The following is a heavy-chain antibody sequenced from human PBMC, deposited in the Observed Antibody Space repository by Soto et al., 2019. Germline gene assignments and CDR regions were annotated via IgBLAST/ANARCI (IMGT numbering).Heavy chain of an antibody. CDR2: MNPNSGNT. D-gene: IGHD2-2*01. V-gene: IGHV1-8*01. CDR1: GYTFTSYD. CDR3: ARDYCISTSCYSSHYGMDV. J-gene: IGHJ6*02. Sequence: QVQLVQSGAEVKKPGASVKVSCKASGYTFTSYDINWVRQATGQGLEWMGWMNPNSGNTGYAQKFQGRVTMTRNTSMSTAYMELSSLRSEDTAVYYCARDYCISTSCYSSHYGMDVWGQGTTVTVSS.